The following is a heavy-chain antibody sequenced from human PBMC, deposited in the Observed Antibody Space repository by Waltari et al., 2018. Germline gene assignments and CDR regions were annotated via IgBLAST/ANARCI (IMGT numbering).Heavy chain of an antibody. CDR3: AREVRYSSSSGWFDP. CDR1: GYSISSGYY. J-gene: IGHJ5*02. V-gene: IGHV4-38-2*02. D-gene: IGHD6-6*01. CDR2: IYHSGST. Sequence: QVQLQESGPGLVKPSETLSLTCTVSGYSISSGYYWGWIRQPPGKGLEWIGRIYHSGSTYYNPSLKSRVTISVDTSKNQFSLKLSSVTAADTAVYYCAREVRYSSSSGWFDPWGQGTLVTVSS.